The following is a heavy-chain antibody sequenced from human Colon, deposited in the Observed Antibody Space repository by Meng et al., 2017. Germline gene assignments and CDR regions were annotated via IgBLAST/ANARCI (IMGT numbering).Heavy chain of an antibody. J-gene: IGHJ4*02. V-gene: IGHV3-21*01. CDR1: GFTFSSYS. Sequence: GESLKISCAASGFTFSSYSMNWVRQAPGKGLEWVSSISSSSSYIYSADSVKGRFTISRDNAKNSLYLQVNSLRARDTAVYCCAKAMGSGIYGIDYWGQGTLVTVSS. CDR2: ISSSSSYI. CDR3: AKAMGSGIYGIDY. D-gene: IGHD3-10*01.